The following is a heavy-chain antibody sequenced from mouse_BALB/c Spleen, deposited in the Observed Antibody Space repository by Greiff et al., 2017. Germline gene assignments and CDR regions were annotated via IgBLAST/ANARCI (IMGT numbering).Heavy chain of an antibody. CDR3: ARDYGSSYGFAY. J-gene: IGHJ3*01. CDR1: GFTFSSFG. CDR2: ISSGSSTI. D-gene: IGHD1-1*01. Sequence: EVKLVESGGGLVQPGGSRKLSCAASGFTFSSFGIHWVRQAPEKGLEWVAYISSGSSTIYYADTVKGRFTISRDNPKNTLFLQMTSLRSEDTAMYYCARDYGSSYGFAYWGQGTLVTVSA. V-gene: IGHV5-17*02.